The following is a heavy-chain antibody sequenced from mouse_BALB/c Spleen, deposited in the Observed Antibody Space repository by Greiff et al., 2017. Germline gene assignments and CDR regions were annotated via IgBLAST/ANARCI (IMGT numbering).Heavy chain of an antibody. D-gene: IGHD2-12*01. J-gene: IGHJ3*01. CDR3: ARGGDYRFAY. CDR1: GYAFSRYW. V-gene: IGHV1-80*01. Sequence: QVQLQQSGAELVRPASSVKISCKASGYAFSRYWMNWVKQRPGQGLEWIGQIYPGDGNTNYNGKFKGKATLTADKSSSTAYMQLSSLTSEDSAVYFCARGGDYRFAYWGQGTLVTVSA. CDR2: IYPGDGNT.